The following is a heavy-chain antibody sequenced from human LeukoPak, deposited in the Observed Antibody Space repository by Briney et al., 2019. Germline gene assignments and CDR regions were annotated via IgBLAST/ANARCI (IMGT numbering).Heavy chain of an antibody. D-gene: IGHD6-13*01. J-gene: IGHJ3*02. V-gene: IGHV4-61*02. Sequence: PSQTLSLTCTVSGGSISSGSYYWSWIRQPAGKGLEWIGRIYTSGSTNYNPSLKSRVTISVDTSKNQFSLKLCSVTAADTAVYYCATPTSYSSSWYAFDIWGQGTMVTVSS. CDR2: IYTSGST. CDR1: GGSISSGSYY. CDR3: ATPTSYSSSWYAFDI.